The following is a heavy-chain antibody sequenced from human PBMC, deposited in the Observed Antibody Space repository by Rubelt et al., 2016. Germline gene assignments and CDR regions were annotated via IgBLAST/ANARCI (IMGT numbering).Heavy chain of an antibody. V-gene: IGHV3-11*04. CDR3: ARNVDTAMVLAGGI. CDR1: GFTFSDYY. J-gene: IGHJ3*02. Sequence: ASGFTFSDYYMSWIRQAPGKGLEWVSYISSSGSTIYYADSVKGRFTISRDNAKNSLYLQMNSLRAEDTAVYYCARNVDTAMVLAGGIWGQGTMVTVSS. D-gene: IGHD5-18*01. CDR2: ISSSGSTI.